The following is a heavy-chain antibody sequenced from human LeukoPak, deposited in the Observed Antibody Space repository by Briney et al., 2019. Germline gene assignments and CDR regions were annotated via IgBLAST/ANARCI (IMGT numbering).Heavy chain of an antibody. CDR3: AIFSVDIVATIDS. CDR1: GGSISSSSYY. D-gene: IGHD5-12*01. V-gene: IGHV4-39*07. CDR2: IYYSGST. J-gene: IGHJ4*02. Sequence: KPSETLSLTCTDSGGSISSSSYYWGWIRQPPGKGLEWIGSIYYSGSTYYNPSLKSRVTISVDTSKNQFSLKLSSVTAADTAVYYCAIFSVDIVATIDSWGQGTLVTVSS.